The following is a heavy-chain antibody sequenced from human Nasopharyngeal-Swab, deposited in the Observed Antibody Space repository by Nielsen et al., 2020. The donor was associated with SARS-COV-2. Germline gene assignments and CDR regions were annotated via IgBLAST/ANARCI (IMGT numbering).Heavy chain of an antibody. CDR1: VYPFPSYG. Sequence: SVKVSCRLLVYPFPSYGITGVGPAPEQGLEWMGWISGYNGNTKYAQKLQGRVTMTTDTSTSTAYMELRSLRSDDTDVYYCAKDGVAARPDWFDPWGQGTLVTVSS. J-gene: IGHJ5*02. CDR3: AKDGVAARPDWFDP. V-gene: IGHV1-18*04. D-gene: IGHD6-6*01. CDR2: ISGYNGNT.